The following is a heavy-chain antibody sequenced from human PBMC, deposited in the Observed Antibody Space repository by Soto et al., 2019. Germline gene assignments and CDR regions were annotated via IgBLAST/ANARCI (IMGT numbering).Heavy chain of an antibody. CDR3: ARVPAP. J-gene: IGHJ4*02. V-gene: IGHV4-30-2*01. CDR1: GGSINSGGYS. Sequence: PSETLSLTCAVSGGSINSGGYSWSWIRQPPGKGLEWIGYIYHSGSTYYNPSLKSRVTISVGRSKNQFSLKLSSVTAADTAVYYCARVPAPWGQGTLVTVSS. CDR2: IYHSGST.